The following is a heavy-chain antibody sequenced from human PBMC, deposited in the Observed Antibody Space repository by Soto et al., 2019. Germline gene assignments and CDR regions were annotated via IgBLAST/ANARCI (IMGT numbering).Heavy chain of an antibody. D-gene: IGHD6-13*01. V-gene: IGHV3-23*01. CDR1: GFSFSDYA. CDR3: AKRSPYSSGWYSPIFDY. CDR2: ISESGGST. Sequence: ERPLRLSCAASGFSFSDYAMSWVRQAPGKGIEWVSVISESGGSTHYADSVRGRFTVSRDNTKNSLSMTMNSLRDEDTAVYFCAKRSPYSSGWYSPIFDYWGQGALVTVSS. J-gene: IGHJ4*02.